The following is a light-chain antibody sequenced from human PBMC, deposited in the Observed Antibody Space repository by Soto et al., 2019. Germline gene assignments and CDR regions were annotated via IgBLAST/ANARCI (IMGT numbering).Light chain of an antibody. Sequence: EIVLTQSPRTLSLSPGESATLSCTASQSVRSNSLAWYQQKPGQAPRLLMFGASGRATGTPPRFSGRGSGTDFTLTISRLEPEAFAVYYCQQYGTSPLTFGGGPRWTS. V-gene: IGKV3-20*01. CDR3: QQYGTSPLT. CDR1: QSVRSNS. J-gene: IGKJ4*01. CDR2: GAS.